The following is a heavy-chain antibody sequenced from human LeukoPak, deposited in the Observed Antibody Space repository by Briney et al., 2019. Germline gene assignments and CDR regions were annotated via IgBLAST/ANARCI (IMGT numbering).Heavy chain of an antibody. J-gene: IGHJ3*02. Sequence: SETLSLTCAVYGVSFSGYYWSWIRQPPGKGLEWIGEINHSGSTNYNPSLKSRVTISVDTSKNQFSLKLRSVTAADTAVYYCARIPNTVVTSTDDAFDIWGQGTMVTVSS. D-gene: IGHD4-23*01. V-gene: IGHV4-34*01. CDR1: GVSFSGYY. CDR2: INHSGST. CDR3: ARIPNTVVTSTDDAFDI.